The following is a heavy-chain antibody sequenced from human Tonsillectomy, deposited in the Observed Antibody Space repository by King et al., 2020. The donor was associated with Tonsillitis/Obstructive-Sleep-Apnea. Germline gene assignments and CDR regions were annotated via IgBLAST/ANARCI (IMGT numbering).Heavy chain of an antibody. J-gene: IGHJ4*02. D-gene: IGHD6-13*01. V-gene: IGHV4-39*02. CDR2: IYYSGST. CDR1: GGSISSSTYY. Sequence: QLQLQESGPGLVKPSETLSLTCSVSGGSISSSTYYWGWIRQPPGKGLEWIGSIYYSGSTYYNPSLKSRVTISVDTSKNQFSLKLSSVTAADTAVYYCATEGDYSSTNYFDYWGQGTLVTVSS. CDR3: ATEGDYSSTNYFDY.